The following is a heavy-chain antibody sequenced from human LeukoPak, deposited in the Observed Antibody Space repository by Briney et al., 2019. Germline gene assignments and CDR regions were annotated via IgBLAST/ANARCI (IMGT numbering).Heavy chain of an antibody. CDR1: GGSISSYY. J-gene: IGHJ1*01. D-gene: IGHD2-21*02. Sequence: SETLSLTCTVSGGSISSYYWSWIRQPPGKGLEWIGYIYYSGSTNYNPSLKSRVTISVDTSKNQFSLKLSSMTAADTAVYYCASIPKYRSTVTAHWGQGTLVTVSS. CDR3: ASIPKYRSTVTAH. V-gene: IGHV4-59*01. CDR2: IYYSGST.